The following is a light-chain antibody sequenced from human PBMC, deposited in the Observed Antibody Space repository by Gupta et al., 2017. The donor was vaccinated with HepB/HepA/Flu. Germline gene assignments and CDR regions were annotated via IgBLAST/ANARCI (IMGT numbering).Light chain of an antibody. CDR1: QSIARY. V-gene: IGKV1-39*01. J-gene: IGKJ1*01. CDR3: QHTDSIPWT. Sequence: DIQMTQSPSSLSASGGDRVTITCRASQSIARYVNWYQQKPGKAPKLLIYAESSLQGGVPSRFSGSGSGTDFSLTISRLQPEDFAAYYCQHTDSIPWTFGQGTKVEVK. CDR2: AES.